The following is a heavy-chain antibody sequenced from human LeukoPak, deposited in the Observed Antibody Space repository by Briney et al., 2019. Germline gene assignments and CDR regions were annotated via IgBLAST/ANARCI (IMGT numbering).Heavy chain of an antibody. V-gene: IGHV3-23*01. CDR3: AKDGSSCTIGLFDY. D-gene: IGHD6-13*01. CDR2: ISGSGGST. CDR1: EFTFSTYP. J-gene: IGHJ4*02. Sequence: PGGSLRLSCSASEFTFSTYPMTWGRQAPGKGLEWGSAISGSGGSTYYADSVKGPFTISRDNSKNTLYLQMNSLRAEDPAVHYCAKDGSSCTIGLFDYWGQGTLVTLPS.